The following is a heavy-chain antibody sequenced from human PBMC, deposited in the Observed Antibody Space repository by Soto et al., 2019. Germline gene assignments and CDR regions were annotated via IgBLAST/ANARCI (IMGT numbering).Heavy chain of an antibody. D-gene: IGHD2-21*02. CDR3: ASAYCGGDCYIAEYFQH. V-gene: IGHV1-69*02. Sequence: QVQLVQSGAEVKKPGSSVKVSCKASGGTFSSYTISWVRQAPGQGLEWMGRIMPILGIANYAQKFQGRVTITADKSTSTAYMELSSLRSEDTAVYYCASAYCGGDCYIAEYFQHWGQGTLVTVSS. CDR2: IMPILGIA. J-gene: IGHJ1*01. CDR1: GGTFSSYT.